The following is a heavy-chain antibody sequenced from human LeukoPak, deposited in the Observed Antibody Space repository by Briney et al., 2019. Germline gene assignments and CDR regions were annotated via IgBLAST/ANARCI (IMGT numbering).Heavy chain of an antibody. D-gene: IGHD4-11*01. CDR3: ASGALSNYRGCYYYGMDV. V-gene: IGHV3-33*01. CDR1: GFTFSSYG. J-gene: IGHJ6*02. CDR2: IWYDGSNK. Sequence: GGSLRLSCAASGFTFSSYGMRWVRQAPGKGLEGVGVIWYDGSNKYYADSVKGRFTISRDSPKNTLYVQMNRLRAEDTAVDYCASGALSNYRGCYYYGMDVWGQGTTVTVSS.